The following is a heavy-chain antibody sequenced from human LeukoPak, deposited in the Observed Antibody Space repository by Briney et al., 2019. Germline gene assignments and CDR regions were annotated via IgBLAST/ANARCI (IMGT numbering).Heavy chain of an antibody. V-gene: IGHV3-15*01. Sequence: GGSLRLSCAASGFTFSNAWMSWVRQAPGKGLEWVGRIKSKTDGGTTDYVAPVKGRFTISRDDSKNTLYLQMNSLKTEDTAVYYCTTAPGVIAAAGIIDYWGQGTLVTVSS. D-gene: IGHD6-13*01. CDR3: TTAPGVIAAAGIIDY. CDR2: IKSKTDGGTT. CDR1: GFTFSNAW. J-gene: IGHJ4*02.